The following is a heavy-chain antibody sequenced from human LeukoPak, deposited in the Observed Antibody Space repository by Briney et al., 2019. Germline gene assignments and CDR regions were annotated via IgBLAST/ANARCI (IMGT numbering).Heavy chain of an antibody. D-gene: IGHD6-19*01. V-gene: IGHV1-2*06. CDR1: GYTFTGYY. CDR2: INPSNGGT. J-gene: IGHJ4*02. CDR3: TREGPGSDWATFDS. Sequence: GASVKVSCKASGYTFTGYYVHWVRQAPGQGLEWMGRINPSNGGTNYAQKFQGRVTMTRDTSISTVYMELSRLTSDDTAVYYCTREGPGSDWATFDSWGQGALVTVSS.